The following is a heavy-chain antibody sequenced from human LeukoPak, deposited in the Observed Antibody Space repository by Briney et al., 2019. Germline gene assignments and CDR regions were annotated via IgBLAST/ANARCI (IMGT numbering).Heavy chain of an antibody. J-gene: IGHJ5*02. V-gene: IGHV3-11*05. Sequence: PGGSLRLSCAASGFTFSDYYMSWIRQAPGKGLEWISYISSSSYTNYADSVKGRFTVSRDNAKNSLYLQMNSLRAEDTAMYYCARDYYASGSYGWFDPWGQGTLVTVSS. CDR2: ISSSSYT. CDR1: GFTFSDYY. CDR3: ARDYYASGSYGWFDP. D-gene: IGHD3-10*01.